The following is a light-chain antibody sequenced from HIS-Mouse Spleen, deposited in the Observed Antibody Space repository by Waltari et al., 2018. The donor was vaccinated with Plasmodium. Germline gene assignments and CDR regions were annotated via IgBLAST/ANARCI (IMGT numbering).Light chain of an antibody. CDR2: DNN. V-gene: IGLV1-51*01. Sequence: QSVLTQPPSVSAAPGQKVTISCSGSSSNIATHYVSWYQQLPGTAPKLLIYDNNKRPSGIPDRFSGSKSGTSATLGITGLQTGDEADYYCGTWDSSLSAGVVFGGGTKLTVL. CDR3: GTWDSSLSAGVV. J-gene: IGLJ2*01. CDR1: SSNIATHY.